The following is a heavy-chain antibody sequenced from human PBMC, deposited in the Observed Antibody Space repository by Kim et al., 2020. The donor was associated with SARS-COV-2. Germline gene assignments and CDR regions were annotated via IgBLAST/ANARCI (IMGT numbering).Heavy chain of an antibody. J-gene: IGHJ6*02. CDR3: ARASTGSGSYVPRGNYYYYYGMDV. D-gene: IGHD3-10*01. Sequence: GESLKISCKGSGYSFTSYWIGWVRQMPGKGLEWMGIIYPGDSDTRYSPSFQGQVTISADKSISTAYLQWSSLKASDTAMYYCARASTGSGSYVPRGNYYYYYGMDVWGQGTTVTVSS. CDR1: GYSFTSYW. CDR2: IYPGDSDT. V-gene: IGHV5-51*01.